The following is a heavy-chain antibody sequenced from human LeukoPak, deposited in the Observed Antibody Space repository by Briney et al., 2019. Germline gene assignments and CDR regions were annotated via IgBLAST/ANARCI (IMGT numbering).Heavy chain of an antibody. V-gene: IGHV3-23*01. D-gene: IGHD2-2*01. CDR1: GFTFSSYA. CDR3: AKETQVVPAATSDY. J-gene: IGHJ4*02. CDR2: ISGSGGST. Sequence: GGSLRLFCAASGFTFSSYAMSWVRQAPGKGLEWVSAISGSGGSTYYADSVKGRFTISRDNSKNTLYLQMNSLRAEDTAVCYCAKETQVVPAATSDYWGQGTLVTVSS.